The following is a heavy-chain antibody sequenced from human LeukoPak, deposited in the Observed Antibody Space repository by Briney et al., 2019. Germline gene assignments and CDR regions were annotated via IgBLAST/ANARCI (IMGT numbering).Heavy chain of an antibody. V-gene: IGHV4-34*01. CDR2: INHSGST. CDR1: GGSFSGYY. J-gene: IGHJ6*02. D-gene: IGHD3-3*01. Sequence: SETLSLTCAVYGGSFSGYYWSWIRQPPGKGLEWIGEINHSGSTNYNPSLKSRVTISVDTSKNQFSLKLSSVTAADTAVYYCASFRFLKWSYYYYGMDVWGQGTTVTVSS. CDR3: ASFRFLKWSYYYYGMDV.